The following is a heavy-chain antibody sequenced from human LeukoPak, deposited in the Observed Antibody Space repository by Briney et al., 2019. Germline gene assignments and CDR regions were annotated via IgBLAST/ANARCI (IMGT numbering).Heavy chain of an antibody. V-gene: IGHV3-72*01. CDR1: GFTVSSNY. D-gene: IGHD1-26*01. CDR2: IRNEANSYTT. Sequence: PGGSLRLSCAASGFTVSSNYMSWVRQAPGKGLEWVGRIRNEANSYTTEYAASVKGRFTISRDDSKNSLYLQMNSLKIEDTAVYYCTRGTGGNYEWFDYWGQGTLVTVSS. J-gene: IGHJ4*02. CDR3: TRGTGGNYEWFDY.